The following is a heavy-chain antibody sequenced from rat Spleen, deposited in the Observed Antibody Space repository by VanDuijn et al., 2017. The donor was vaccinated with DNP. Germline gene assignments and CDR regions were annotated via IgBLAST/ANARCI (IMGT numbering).Heavy chain of an antibody. CDR2: IINSGGST. CDR1: GFTFSNYG. Sequence: EVQLVESGGGLVQPGRSLKVSCAASGFTFSNYGMAWVRQAPTKGLEWVASIINSGGSTYYRGSVKGRFTISSDNAKSTLYLQMDSRRSEDTATYYCATETTRVPMDAWGQGTSVTVSS. D-gene: IGHD1-4*01. CDR3: ATETTRVPMDA. J-gene: IGHJ4*01. V-gene: IGHV5-19*01.